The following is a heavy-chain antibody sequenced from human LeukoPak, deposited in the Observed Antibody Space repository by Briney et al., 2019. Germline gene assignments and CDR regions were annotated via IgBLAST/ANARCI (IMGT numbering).Heavy chain of an antibody. CDR2: ISSGSRTI. V-gene: IGHV3-48*01. Sequence: GGSLRLSCAASGFTFSSYSMNWVRQAPGKGLEWVSYISSGSRTIYYADSVKGRFTMSRDNAKNSLYLQMNSLRAVDTAVYYCARESISGHRDFDYWGQGALVTVSS. J-gene: IGHJ4*02. CDR3: ARESISGHRDFDY. D-gene: IGHD1-26*01. CDR1: GFTFSSYS.